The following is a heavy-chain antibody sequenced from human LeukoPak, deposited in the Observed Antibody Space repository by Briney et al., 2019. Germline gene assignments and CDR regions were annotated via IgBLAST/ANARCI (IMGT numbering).Heavy chain of an antibody. V-gene: IGHV3-21*01. CDR2: ISTSSTYT. CDR1: GFTFSTYS. Sequence: GGSLRLSCAASGFTFSTYSMNWVRQAPGKGLEWVSAISTSSTYTLYADSVKGRFAISRDNAKNSLYLQMNSLRAEDTAVYYCAGTYCSGGRCPLSYWGQGTLVTVSS. CDR3: AGTYCSGGRCPLSY. J-gene: IGHJ4*02. D-gene: IGHD2-15*01.